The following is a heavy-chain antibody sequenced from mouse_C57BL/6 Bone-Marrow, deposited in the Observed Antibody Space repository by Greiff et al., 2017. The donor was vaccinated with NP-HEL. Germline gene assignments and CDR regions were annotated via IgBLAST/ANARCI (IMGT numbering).Heavy chain of an antibody. D-gene: IGHD2-5*01. CDR2: INPSSGYT. J-gene: IGHJ4*01. CDR1: GYTFTSYT. CDR3: ARWMDSNYGFYAMDY. Sequence: QVQLQQSGAELARPGASVKMSCKASGYTFTSYTMHWVKQRPGQGLEWIGYINPSSGYTKYNQKFKDKATLTADKSSSTAYMQLSSLTSEDSAVYYCARWMDSNYGFYAMDYWGQGTSGTVSS. V-gene: IGHV1-4*01.